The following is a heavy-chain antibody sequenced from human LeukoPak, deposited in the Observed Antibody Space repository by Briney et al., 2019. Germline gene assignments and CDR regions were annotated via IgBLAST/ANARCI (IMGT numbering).Heavy chain of an antibody. D-gene: IGHD3-10*01. Sequence: SQTLSLTCTVSGGSISSGDYYWSWIRQPPGKGLEWIGYNYYSGSTYYNPSLKSRVTISVDTSKNQFSLKLSSVTAADTAVYYCARVPNRAQVVLWFGELSEFDYWGQGTLVTVSS. CDR1: GGSISSGDYY. J-gene: IGHJ4*02. CDR2: NYYSGST. V-gene: IGHV4-30-4*01. CDR3: ARVPNRAQVVLWFGELSEFDY.